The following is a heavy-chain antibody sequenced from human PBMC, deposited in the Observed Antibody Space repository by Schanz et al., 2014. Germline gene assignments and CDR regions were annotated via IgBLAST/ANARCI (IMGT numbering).Heavy chain of an antibody. CDR2: ISDSGDTA. D-gene: IGHD6-13*01. CDR1: GFTFTNYA. V-gene: IGHV3-23*01. Sequence: EVQLLESGGGLVQPGGSLRLSCATSGFTFTNYAMSWVRQAPGKGLEWVSLISDSGDTAYYADSVKGRFTISRDNSKNTVYLQMNSLRPGDTAVYYCARDQGYTTSWHIFDLGGHGTLVTVSS. J-gene: IGHJ4*01. CDR3: ARDQGYTTSWHIFDL.